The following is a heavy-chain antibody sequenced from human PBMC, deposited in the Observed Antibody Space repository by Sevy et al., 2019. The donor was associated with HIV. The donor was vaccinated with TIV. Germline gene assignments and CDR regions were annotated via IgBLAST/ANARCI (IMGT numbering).Heavy chain of an antibody. CDR2: ISSSGSTI. D-gene: IGHD3-3*01. CDR3: ARGILGWLLIRPRGFGYFDY. V-gene: IGHV3-11*01. J-gene: IGHJ4*02. Sequence: GGSLRLSCAASGFTFSDYYMSWIRQAPGKGLEWVSYISSSGSTIYYADSVKGRFTISRDNAKNSLYLQMNSLRAEGTAVYYCARGILGWLLIRPRGFGYFDYWGQGTLVTVSS. CDR1: GFTFSDYY.